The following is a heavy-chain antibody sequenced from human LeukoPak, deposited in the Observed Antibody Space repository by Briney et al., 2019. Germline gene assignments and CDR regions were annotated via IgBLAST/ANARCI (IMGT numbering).Heavy chain of an antibody. CDR1: GFTFSSYA. V-gene: IGHV3-23*01. CDR2: ISGSGGST. J-gene: IGHJ4*02. CDR3: AKDSIAVAGKYYFDY. D-gene: IGHD6-19*01. Sequence: GGSLRLSCAASGFTFSSYAMSWVRQAPGKGLEWVSAISGSGGSTYYADSVKGRFTISRDNSKNTLYQQMNSLRAEDTAVYYCAKDSIAVAGKYYFDYWGQGTLATVSS.